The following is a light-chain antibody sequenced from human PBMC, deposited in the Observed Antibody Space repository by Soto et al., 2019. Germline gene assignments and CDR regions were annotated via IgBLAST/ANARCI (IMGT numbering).Light chain of an antibody. J-gene: IGLJ2*01. V-gene: IGLV3-21*04. CDR1: NIGSKS. CDR2: YDS. Sequence: SYDLTQPPSVSVAPGKTARITCGGNNIGSKSVHWYQQKPGQAPVLVIYYDSDRPSGIPERFSGSNSGNTATLTISRVEAGDEADYYCQVWDSSSEKVFGGGTKVTVL. CDR3: QVWDSSSEKV.